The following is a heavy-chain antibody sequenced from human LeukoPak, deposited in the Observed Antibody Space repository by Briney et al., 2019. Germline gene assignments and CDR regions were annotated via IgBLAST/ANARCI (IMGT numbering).Heavy chain of an antibody. J-gene: IGHJ5*02. CDR2: ISGSGGST. Sequence: GGSLRLSCAASGFTFSSYAMSWVRQAPGKGLEWVSAISGSGGSTCYADSVKGRFTISRDNSKNTLYLQMNSLRAEDTAVYYCAKRRGYCSSTSCYGEINWFDPWGQGTLVTVSS. CDR3: AKRRGYCSSTSCYGEINWFDP. CDR1: GFTFSSYA. V-gene: IGHV3-23*01. D-gene: IGHD2-2*01.